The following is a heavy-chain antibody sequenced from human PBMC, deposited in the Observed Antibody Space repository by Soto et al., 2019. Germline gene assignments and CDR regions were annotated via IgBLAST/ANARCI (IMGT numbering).Heavy chain of an antibody. CDR3: AREMVRGVGSDY. D-gene: IGHD3-10*01. J-gene: IGHJ4*02. CDR2: INTYNGNT. V-gene: IGHV1-18*01. Sequence: ASVKVSCKASGYSFTRYGIAWARQAPGQGLEWMGWINTYNGNTKYAQKLQGRVTMTTDTSTSTAYMELRSLRSDDTAVFYCAREMVRGVGSDYWGQGTLVTVSS. CDR1: GYSFTRYG.